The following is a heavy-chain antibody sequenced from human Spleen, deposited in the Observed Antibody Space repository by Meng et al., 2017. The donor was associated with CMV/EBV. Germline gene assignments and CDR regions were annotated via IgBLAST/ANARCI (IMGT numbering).Heavy chain of an antibody. CDR3: VRDNSPMGTNAGY. J-gene: IGHJ4*02. V-gene: IGHV3-33*01. CDR1: GFIFKNYG. Sequence: GESLKISCEASGFIFKNYGMHWVRQVPGKGLEWVAVIWYDGSNKYYADSVQGRFTISRNNFKKTLYLQMNILRAEDTALYYCVRDNSPMGTNAGYWGQGTPVTVSS. D-gene: IGHD2-8*01. CDR2: IWYDGSNK.